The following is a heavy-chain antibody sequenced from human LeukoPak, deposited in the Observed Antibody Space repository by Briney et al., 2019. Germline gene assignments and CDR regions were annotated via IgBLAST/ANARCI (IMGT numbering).Heavy chain of an antibody. Sequence: GRSLRLSCAASGFTFSSYAMHWVRQAPGKGLEWVAVISYDGSNKYYADSVKGRFTISRDNSKNTLYLQMNSLRAEDTAVYYCARDPSPDYGDYHWFDPWGQGTLVTVSS. CDR3: ARDPSPDYGDYHWFDP. J-gene: IGHJ5*02. V-gene: IGHV3-30-3*01. D-gene: IGHD4-17*01. CDR2: ISYDGSNK. CDR1: GFTFSSYA.